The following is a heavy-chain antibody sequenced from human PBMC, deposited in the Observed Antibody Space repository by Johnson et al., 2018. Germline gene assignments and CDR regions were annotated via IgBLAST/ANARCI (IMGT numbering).Heavy chain of an antibody. D-gene: IGHD2-21*01. CDR3: FAGNARSNDAFDM. CDR1: GFTFSNYA. Sequence: EVQLLESGGGLVQPGGSLRLSCAASGFTFSNYAMHWVRQAPGKRLQYVSGLSSGDGTGIFYASSVKGRFTISRDNSKNMLYLQMGSLRAEDTAVYYCFAGNARSNDAFDMWGQGTMVIVSS. V-gene: IGHV3-64*01. J-gene: IGHJ3*02. CDR2: LSSGDGTGI.